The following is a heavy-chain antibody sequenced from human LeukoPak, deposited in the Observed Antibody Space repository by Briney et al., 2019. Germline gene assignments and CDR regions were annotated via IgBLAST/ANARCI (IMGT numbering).Heavy chain of an antibody. V-gene: IGHV4-61*08. CDR3: ARERTYSNYPYYFYYMDV. D-gene: IGHD4-11*01. Sequence: SETLSLTCAVSGGSISSGDYYWSWIRQPPGKGLEWIGYIYYSGSTNYNPSLKSRVTISVDTSKNQFSLKLSSVTAADTAVYYCARERTYSNYPYYFYYMDVWGKGTTVTVSS. CDR1: GGSISSGDYY. J-gene: IGHJ6*03. CDR2: IYYSGST.